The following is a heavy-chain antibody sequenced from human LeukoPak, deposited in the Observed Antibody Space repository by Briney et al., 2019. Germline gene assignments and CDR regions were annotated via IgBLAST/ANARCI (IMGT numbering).Heavy chain of an antibody. CDR3: AKGGMVRGEYDY. D-gene: IGHD3-10*01. CDR2: ISGSGGST. Sequence: PGGSLRLSCAAPGFTFSSYVMGWVRQAPGKGLEWVSGISGSGGSTYFADSVKGRFTISRDNSKNTLYLQMNTLRVEDTAVYYCAKGGMVRGEYDYWGQGTLVTVSS. CDR1: GFTFSSYV. V-gene: IGHV3-23*01. J-gene: IGHJ4*02.